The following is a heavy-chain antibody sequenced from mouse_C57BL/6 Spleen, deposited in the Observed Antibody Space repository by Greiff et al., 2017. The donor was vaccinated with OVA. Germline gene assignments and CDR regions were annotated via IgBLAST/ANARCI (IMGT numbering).Heavy chain of an antibody. CDR3: ARGAQGYYYAMDY. J-gene: IGHJ4*01. D-gene: IGHD3-2*02. CDR1: GYTFTSYW. Sequence: QVQLQQPGAELVKPGASVTLSCKASGYTFTSYWMQWVKQRPGQGLEWIGELDPSDSYPNYNQKFKGKATLTVDTSSSTAYMQLSSLTSEDSAVYYCARGAQGYYYAMDYWGQGTSVTVSS. V-gene: IGHV1-50*01. CDR2: LDPSDSYP.